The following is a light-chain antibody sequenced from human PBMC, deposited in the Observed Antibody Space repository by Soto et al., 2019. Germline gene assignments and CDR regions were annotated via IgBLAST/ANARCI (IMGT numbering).Light chain of an antibody. Sequence: EIVLTQSPGTLSLSPGERATLSCRASQSVSSNHLAWYQQKPGQAPRHLIYGSSIRATGIPDRFSGSGSETDFTLTLSSREPDDFAVYFCHLYGGSPPRTFGQGNKVEIK. V-gene: IGKV3-20*01. CDR1: QSVSSNH. CDR3: HLYGGSPPRT. CDR2: GSS. J-gene: IGKJ2*02.